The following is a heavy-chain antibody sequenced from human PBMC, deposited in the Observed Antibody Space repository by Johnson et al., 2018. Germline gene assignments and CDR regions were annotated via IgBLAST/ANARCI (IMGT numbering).Heavy chain of an antibody. CDR1: GFSFSSES. CDR3: ARGAVVSKQGFDI. D-gene: IGHD4-11*01. J-gene: IGHJ3*02. CDR2: ISGCGFSI. V-gene: IGHV3-48*01. Sequence: VQLVESGGGLVQPGGSLRLSCAASGFSFSSESMNWVRQAPGKGLEWLSYISGCGFSIYYADSVKGRFTISRDNARNSLYLQMNSLGAEDTAGYYWARGAVVSKQGFDIWGQGTMVTVSS.